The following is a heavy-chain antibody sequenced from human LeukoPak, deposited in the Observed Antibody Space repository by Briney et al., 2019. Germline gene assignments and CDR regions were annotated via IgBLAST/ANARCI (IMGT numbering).Heavy chain of an antibody. CDR1: GFTFRDSA. Sequence: PGGSLRLSCVASGFTFRDSAMSWVRQAPGKGLEWVSLISFSGDNTYYTDSMKGRFTISRDNSKDTLYLQMNSLRAEDTAIYYCARDIELSTWGLGTMVTVSS. J-gene: IGHJ3*01. V-gene: IGHV3-23*01. D-gene: IGHD3-16*02. CDR2: ISFSGDNT. CDR3: ARDIELST.